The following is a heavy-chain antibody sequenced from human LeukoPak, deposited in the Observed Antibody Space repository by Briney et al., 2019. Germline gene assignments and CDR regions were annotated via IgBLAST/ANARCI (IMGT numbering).Heavy chain of an antibody. D-gene: IGHD3-10*01. CDR1: GFPFRNYG. CDR3: AKDRVPRSYYYGSGSYRGDFDY. CDR2: ISGSGGVT. J-gene: IGHJ4*02. V-gene: IGHV3-23*01. Sequence: GGSLRLSCAASGFPFRNYGMSWVRQAPGKGLEWVSGISGSGGVTHYADSVKGRFTISRDNSKKTVYLQMNSLRAEDTAVYYCAKDRVPRSYYYGSGSYRGDFDYWGQGTLVTVSS.